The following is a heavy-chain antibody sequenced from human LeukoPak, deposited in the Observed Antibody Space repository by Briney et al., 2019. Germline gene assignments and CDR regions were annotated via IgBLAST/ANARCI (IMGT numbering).Heavy chain of an antibody. CDR3: ATVYYYDSSGYYGCFDY. D-gene: IGHD3-22*01. Sequence: PSETLSLTCTVSGYSISSGYYWGWIRQPPGKGLEWIGSIYHSGSTYYNPSLKSRVTISVDTSKNQFSLKLSSVTAADTAVYYWATVYYYDSSGYYGCFDYWGQGTLVTVSS. V-gene: IGHV4-38-2*02. CDR2: IYHSGST. CDR1: GYSISSGYY. J-gene: IGHJ4*02.